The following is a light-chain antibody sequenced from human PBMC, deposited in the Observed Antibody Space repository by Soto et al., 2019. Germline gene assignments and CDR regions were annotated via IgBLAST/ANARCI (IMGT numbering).Light chain of an antibody. CDR2: DAS. Sequence: DIQMTQSPSTVSASVGDRVTITCRASQGIGSWLAWYQQKRGKAPQLXIYDASRVKTGVPSRFTGSGSGTEFTLTINTLQADDSATYFCQHSNGYPHTFGPGTKV. CDR1: QGIGSW. V-gene: IGKV1-5*01. J-gene: IGKJ2*01. CDR3: QHSNGYPHT.